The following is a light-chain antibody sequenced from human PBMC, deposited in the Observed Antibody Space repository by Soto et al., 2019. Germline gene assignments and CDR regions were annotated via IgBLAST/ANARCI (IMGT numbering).Light chain of an antibody. J-gene: IGKJ3*01. CDR2: GAS. CDR1: QGVISNF. CDR3: QQYGRSPGLFT. Sequence: EIVLTQSPGTLSLSPGERATLSCRASQGVISNFLAWYQQKPGQAPRVLIYGASSRATGIPDRFSGSGSGTDFTLTISRLEPEDFAVYYCQQYGRSPGLFTFGPGTKVDV. V-gene: IGKV3-20*01.